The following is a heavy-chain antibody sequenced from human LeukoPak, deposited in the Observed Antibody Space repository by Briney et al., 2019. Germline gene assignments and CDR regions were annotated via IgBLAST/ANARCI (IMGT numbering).Heavy chain of an antibody. CDR3: AREASGDFDI. V-gene: IGHV3-30*02. CDR2: IWYDGTKK. CDR1: GFIFTDRV. Sequence: PGGSLRLSCAASGFIFTDRVIHWVRQGPGKGLEWVALIWYDGTKKYFADSVKGRFTISRDNSKNTMSLQMNSLSTEDTAIYYCAREASGDFDIWGRGTMVTVSS. D-gene: IGHD3-10*01. J-gene: IGHJ3*02.